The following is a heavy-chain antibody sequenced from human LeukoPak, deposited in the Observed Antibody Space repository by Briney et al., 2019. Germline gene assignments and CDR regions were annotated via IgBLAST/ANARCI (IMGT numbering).Heavy chain of an antibody. CDR2: INPNSGGT. CDR3: ARDAAHQATVVVTNEPRGTPGAADY. CDR1: GYTFTGYY. V-gene: IGHV1-2*02. D-gene: IGHD3-22*01. Sequence: ASVKVSCKASGYTFTGYYIHWVRQAPGQGLEWMGWINPNSGGTSYAQKFQGRVTMTKDTSISTAYMEVSRLTSDDTDVYYCARDAAHQATVVVTNEPRGTPGAADYWGQGTMVTVSS. J-gene: IGHJ4*02.